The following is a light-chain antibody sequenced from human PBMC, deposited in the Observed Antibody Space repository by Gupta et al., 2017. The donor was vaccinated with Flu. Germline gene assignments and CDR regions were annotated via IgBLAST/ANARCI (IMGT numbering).Light chain of an antibody. CDR3: QQYSTYST. Sequence: GDRVTITCRTSQSISSWLAWYQQKPGKAPNLLIYKSSSLQSGVPSRFSGSGSGTEFTLTISSLQPDDFATYYCQQYSTYSTFGQGTKVEIK. V-gene: IGKV1-5*03. CDR1: QSISSW. CDR2: KSS. J-gene: IGKJ1*01.